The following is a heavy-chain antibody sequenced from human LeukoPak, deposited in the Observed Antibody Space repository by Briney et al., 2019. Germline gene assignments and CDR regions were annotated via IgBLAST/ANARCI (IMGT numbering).Heavy chain of an antibody. CDR2: INTDGNTR. CDR3: VRDMGYYDKV. J-gene: IGHJ4*02. CDR1: GFTFSTSW. D-gene: IGHD3-22*01. Sequence: GGSLRLSCATSGFTFSTSWMHWVRQAPGKGLVWVSRINTDGNTRDYADSVRGRFTISRDNAKNTLYLQMNSLRAEDTAVYYCVRDMGYYDKVWGQGTLVTVSS. V-gene: IGHV3-74*01.